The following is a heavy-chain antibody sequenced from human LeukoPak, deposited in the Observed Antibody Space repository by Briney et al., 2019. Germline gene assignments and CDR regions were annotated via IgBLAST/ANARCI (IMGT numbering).Heavy chain of an antibody. J-gene: IGHJ3*01. D-gene: IGHD4-17*01. V-gene: IGHV3-23*01. Sequence: PGGSLRLSCANSGFTFSRFAMSWVRQAPGKGLEWVSTISTSGASTYYADSVRGRCTISRDNSKNTLYLQMKSLRAEDTAVYYCAKDWKDYGDFHAFDVWGQGTMVTVSS. CDR3: AKDWKDYGDFHAFDV. CDR1: GFTFSRFA. CDR2: ISTSGAST.